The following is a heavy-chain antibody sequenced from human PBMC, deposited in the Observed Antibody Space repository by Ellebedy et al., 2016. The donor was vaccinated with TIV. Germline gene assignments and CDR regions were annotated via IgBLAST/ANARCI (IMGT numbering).Heavy chain of an antibody. CDR1: GYSFTSYW. D-gene: IGHD3-16*01. CDR3: ARREIKFWYLDL. V-gene: IGHV5-51*01. Sequence: GESLKISCKGSGYSFTSYWIAWVRQMPGKGLEWMGTIYPGDSDTRYSPSFQGQVTISADKSISTTYLQWSRLKASDAAVYYCARREIKFWYLDLWGRGTLVTVSS. J-gene: IGHJ2*01. CDR2: IYPGDSDT.